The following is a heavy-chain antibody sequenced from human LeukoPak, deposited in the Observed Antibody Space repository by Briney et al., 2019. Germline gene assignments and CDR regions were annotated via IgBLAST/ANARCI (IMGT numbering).Heavy chain of an antibody. J-gene: IGHJ4*02. CDR1: GFTFSSYG. CDR2: ISGSGGST. CDR3: AKGGNYDSSFY. D-gene: IGHD3-16*01. V-gene: IGHV3-23*01. Sequence: GGTLRLSCAASGFTFSSYGMSWVRQAPGKGLEWVSAISGSGGSTYYADSVKGRFTISRDNSKNTLYLQMNSLRAEDTAAYYCAKGGNYDSSFYWGQGTLVTVSS.